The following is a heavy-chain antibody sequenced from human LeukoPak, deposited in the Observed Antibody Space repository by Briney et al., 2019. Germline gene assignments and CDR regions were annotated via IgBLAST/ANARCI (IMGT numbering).Heavy chain of an antibody. Sequence: SETLSLTCTVSGGAMSNYYWSWIRQPPGKGLEWIGYIYYSGSTNYNPSLKSRVTISVDTSKNQFSLKLRSVTAADTAVYYCARHSSSSRGWFDPWGQGTLVTVSS. D-gene: IGHD3-10*01. V-gene: IGHV4-59*08. CDR2: IYYSGST. CDR3: ARHSSSSRGWFDP. J-gene: IGHJ5*02. CDR1: GGAMSNYY.